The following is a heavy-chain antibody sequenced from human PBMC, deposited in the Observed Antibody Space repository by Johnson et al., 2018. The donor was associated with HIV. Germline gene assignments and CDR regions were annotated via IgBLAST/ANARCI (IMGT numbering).Heavy chain of an antibody. CDR3: ARGGTESVGYHPAAHFLSAFDI. V-gene: IGHV3-66*02. CDR1: GFTVSSNY. D-gene: IGHD1-7*01. CDR2: IYSGGST. J-gene: IGHJ3*02. Sequence: VLLVESGGGLVQPGGSLRLSCAASGFTVSSNYMSWVRQAPGKGLEWVSVIYSGGSTYYADSVKGRFTVSRDNSKNTLYLQMNSLRVEDTAIYYCARGGTESVGYHPAAHFLSAFDIWGQGTMVTVSS.